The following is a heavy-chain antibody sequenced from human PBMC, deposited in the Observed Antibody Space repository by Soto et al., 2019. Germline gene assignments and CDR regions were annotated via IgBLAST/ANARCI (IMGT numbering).Heavy chain of an antibody. CDR1: GFILSDYA. Sequence: EVQLVESGGGLVQPGGSLRLSCATSGFILSDYAMNWVRQAPGKGLAWVSYISSSSSVIDYADYVKGRSTVTRDNARISLYIKMNSLSAEYTAVYYCARDLSWGSNWYDYMDVWGKGTTVSVSS. V-gene: IGHV3-48*01. CDR2: ISSSSSVI. J-gene: IGHJ6*03. D-gene: IGHD7-27*01. CDR3: ARDLSWGSNWYDYMDV.